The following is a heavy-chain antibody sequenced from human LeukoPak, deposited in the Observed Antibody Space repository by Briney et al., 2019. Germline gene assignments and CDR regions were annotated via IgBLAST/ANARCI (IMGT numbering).Heavy chain of an antibody. CDR2: INHSGST. V-gene: IGHV4-34*01. CDR3: AREISRRWFDP. Sequence: SETLSLTCAVYGGSFSGYYWSWIRQPPGKGLEWIGEINHSGSTNYNPSLKSRVTISVDTSKNQFSLKLSSVTAADTAVYYCAREISRRWFDPWGQGTLVTVSS. J-gene: IGHJ5*02. CDR1: GGSFSGYY.